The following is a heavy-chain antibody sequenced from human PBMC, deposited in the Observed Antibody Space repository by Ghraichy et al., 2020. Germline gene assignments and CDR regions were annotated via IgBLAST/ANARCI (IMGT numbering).Heavy chain of an antibody. D-gene: IGHD3-3*01. J-gene: IGHJ4*02. CDR3: AKDRDFWSGYPQYYFDF. Sequence: GVLNISCVGSGFTFSTYPISWVRQAPGKGLEWVSTISASGGDTYYAASVKGRFTISRDDSKNSLFLQMNNLRAEDTAVYFCAKDRDFWSGYPQYYFDFWGQGTLVSVSS. CDR2: ISASGGDT. CDR1: GFTFSTYP. V-gene: IGHV3-23*01.